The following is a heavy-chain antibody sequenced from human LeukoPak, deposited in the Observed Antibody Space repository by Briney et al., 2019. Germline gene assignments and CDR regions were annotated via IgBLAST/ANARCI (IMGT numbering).Heavy chain of an antibody. V-gene: IGHV3-30-3*01. CDR1: GFTFSSYA. D-gene: IGHD3-10*01. Sequence: GRSLRLSCAASGFTFSSYAMHWVRQAPGKGLEWVAVISYDGSNKYYADSVKGRFTISRDNSKNTLYLQMNSLRAEDTAVYYCAALRGSGSYYNYYFDYWGQGTLVTVSS. CDR2: ISYDGSNK. CDR3: AALRGSGSYYNYYFDY. J-gene: IGHJ4*02.